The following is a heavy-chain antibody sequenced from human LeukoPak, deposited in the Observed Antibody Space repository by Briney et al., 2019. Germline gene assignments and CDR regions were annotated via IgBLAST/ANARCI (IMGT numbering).Heavy chain of an antibody. CDR3: ARHRSRLSGGFNSRFITMVRGVIMRGYAFDI. CDR2: IYPGDSDT. Sequence: GESLKISCKGSGYSFTSYWIGWVRQMPGKGLEWMGIIYPGDSDTRYSPSFQGQVTISADKSISTAYLQWSSLKASDTAMYYCARHRSRLSGGFNSRFITMVRGVIMRGYAFDIWGQGTMVTVSS. CDR1: GYSFTSYW. V-gene: IGHV5-51*01. J-gene: IGHJ3*02. D-gene: IGHD3-10*01.